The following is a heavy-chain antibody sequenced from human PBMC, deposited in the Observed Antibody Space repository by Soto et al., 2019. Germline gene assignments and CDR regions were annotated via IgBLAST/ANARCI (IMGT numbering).Heavy chain of an antibody. CDR3: ARHAYAGLYGSGSYYTPLDY. J-gene: IGHJ4*02. Sequence: SETLSLTCTVSGGSISSSSYYWGWIRQPPGKGLEWIGSIYYSGSTYYNPSLKSRVTISVDTSKNQFSLKLSSVTAADTAVYYCARHAYAGLYGSGSYYTPLDYWGQGTLVTVSS. D-gene: IGHD3-10*01. V-gene: IGHV4-39*01. CDR1: GGSISSSSYY. CDR2: IYYSGST.